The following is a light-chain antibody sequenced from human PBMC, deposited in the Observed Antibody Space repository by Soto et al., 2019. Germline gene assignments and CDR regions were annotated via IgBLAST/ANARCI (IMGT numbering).Light chain of an antibody. J-gene: IGKJ5*01. CDR1: QNIDRY. CDR3: QQRSNWIT. Sequence: EIVLTQSPVTLSLSLGERATLSCRASQNIDRYLAWYQQKPGQAPRLLIYDASNRATGIPARFSGSGSRTDFTLTISSLEPEDFAVYYCQQRSNWITFGQGTRLEIK. V-gene: IGKV3-11*01. CDR2: DAS.